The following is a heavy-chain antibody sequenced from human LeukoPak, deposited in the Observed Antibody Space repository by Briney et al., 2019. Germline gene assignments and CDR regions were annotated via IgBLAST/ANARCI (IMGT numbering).Heavy chain of an antibody. CDR1: GFTFDDYA. V-gene: IGHV3-43D*03. D-gene: IGHD3-10*01. Sequence: GGSLRVSCAASGFTFDDYAMHWVCQAPGKGVEWVSLISWDGGSTYYADSVKGRFTISRDNSKNSLYLQMNSLRAEDTALYYCAKDNGSGSPYDYWGQGTLVTVSS. CDR2: ISWDGGST. J-gene: IGHJ4*02. CDR3: AKDNGSGSPYDY.